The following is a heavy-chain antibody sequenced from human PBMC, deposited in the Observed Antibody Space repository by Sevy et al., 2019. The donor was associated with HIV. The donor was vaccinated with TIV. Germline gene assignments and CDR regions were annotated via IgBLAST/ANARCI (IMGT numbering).Heavy chain of an antibody. V-gene: IGHV6-1*01. CDR3: ARDGLTYGAMDV. Sequence: QSQTLSLTCAISGDSVSSNSAAWNWIRQSPSRGLEWLGRTFYRSTWYNDYALSVKSRITIKADTSKNQVSLQLNSVTTEDTAVYYCARDGLTYGAMDVWGQGTTVTVSS. CDR1: GDSVSSNSAA. J-gene: IGHJ6*02. CDR2: TFYRSTWYN. D-gene: IGHD7-27*01.